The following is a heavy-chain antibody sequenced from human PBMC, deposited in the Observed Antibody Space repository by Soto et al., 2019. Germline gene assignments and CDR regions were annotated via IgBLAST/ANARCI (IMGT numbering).Heavy chain of an antibody. Sequence: GGSLRLSCAASGFTVSNSYIIWVRQAPGKGLDWVSVIYNGGSTYYADSVKGRFTLSRDTSKNTLYLQMNSLRAEDTAVYYCAGVANSGYDYVFDYWGQGTLDTVSS. J-gene: IGHJ4*02. D-gene: IGHD5-12*01. CDR3: AGVANSGYDYVFDY. CDR1: GFTVSNSY. V-gene: IGHV3-66*01. CDR2: IYNGGST.